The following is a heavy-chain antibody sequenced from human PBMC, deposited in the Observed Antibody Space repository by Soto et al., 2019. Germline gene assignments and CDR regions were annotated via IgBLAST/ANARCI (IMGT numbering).Heavy chain of an antibody. D-gene: IGHD6-19*01. CDR1: GFTFSSYW. CDR3: ARVPYSSGLATYYYFDY. J-gene: IGHJ4*02. V-gene: IGHV3-74*01. Sequence: PGGSLRLSCAASGFTFSSYWMHWVRQAPGKGLVWVSRINSDGSSTSYADSVKGRFTISRDNAKNTLYLQMNSLRAEDTAVYYCARVPYSSGLATYYYFDYWGQGTLVTVSS. CDR2: INSDGSST.